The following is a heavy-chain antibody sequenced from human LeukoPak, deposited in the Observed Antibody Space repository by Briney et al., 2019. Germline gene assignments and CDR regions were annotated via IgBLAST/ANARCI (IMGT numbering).Heavy chain of an antibody. Sequence: SETLSLTCAVYGRSFSGYYRSWIRQPPGKGLEWIGEINHSGSTNYNPSLKSRVTISVDTSKNQFSLKLSSVTAADTAVYYCSREASIAARRDGMDVWGQGTTVTVSS. V-gene: IGHV4-34*01. D-gene: IGHD6-6*01. CDR2: INHSGST. CDR1: GRSFSGYY. J-gene: IGHJ6*02. CDR3: SREASIAARRDGMDV.